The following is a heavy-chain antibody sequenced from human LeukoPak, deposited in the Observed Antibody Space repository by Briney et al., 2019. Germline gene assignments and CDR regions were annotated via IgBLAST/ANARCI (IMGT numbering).Heavy chain of an antibody. D-gene: IGHD6-13*01. Sequence: GGSLRLSCAASGFTFSDYYMSWIRQAPGKGLEWVSYISSSSSYTNYADSVKGRFTISRDNAKNSPYLQMNSLRAEDTAVYYCARGAAAGTQSFDDAFDIWGQGTMVTVSP. CDR2: ISSSSSYT. CDR3: ARGAAAGTQSFDDAFDI. J-gene: IGHJ3*02. CDR1: GFTFSDYY. V-gene: IGHV3-11*06.